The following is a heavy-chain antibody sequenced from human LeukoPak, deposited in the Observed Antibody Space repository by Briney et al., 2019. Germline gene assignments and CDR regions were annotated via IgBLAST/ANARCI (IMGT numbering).Heavy chain of an antibody. V-gene: IGHV3-48*02. Sequence: PGGSLRLSCAASGFTFSSYSMNWVRQAPGKGLEWVSYISSSSSTIYYADSVKGRFTISRDNAKNSLYLQMNSLRDEDTAVYYCARDMIVVWNGVFDIWGQGTMVTVSS. CDR2: ISSSSSTI. CDR3: ARDMIVVWNGVFDI. J-gene: IGHJ3*02. CDR1: GFTFSSYS. D-gene: IGHD3-22*01.